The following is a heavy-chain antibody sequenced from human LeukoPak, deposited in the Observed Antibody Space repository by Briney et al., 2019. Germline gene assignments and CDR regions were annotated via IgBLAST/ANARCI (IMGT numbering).Heavy chain of an antibody. V-gene: IGHV4-59*01. D-gene: IGHD1-26*01. CDR3: ARATPSGSLDY. CDR2: IYYSGST. Sequence: SETLSLTCTVSGGSLSSYYWSWIRQPPGKGLEWIGYIYYSGSTNYNPSLKSRVTISVDTSKNQFSLKLSSVTAADTAVYYCARATPSGSLDYWGQGTLVTVSS. CDR1: GGSLSSYY. J-gene: IGHJ4*02.